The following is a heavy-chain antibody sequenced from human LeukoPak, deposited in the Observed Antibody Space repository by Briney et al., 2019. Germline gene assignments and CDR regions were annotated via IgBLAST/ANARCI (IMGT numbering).Heavy chain of an antibody. Sequence: SVKVSCKASGGTFSSYAISWVRQAPGQGLEWMGGIIPIFGTANYAQKFQGRVTITADESTSTAYMELSSLRSEDTAVYYCARGYSYGYNWFDPWGQGTLVTVSS. CDR1: GGTFSSYA. D-gene: IGHD5-18*01. J-gene: IGHJ5*02. CDR3: ARGYSYGYNWFDP. V-gene: IGHV1-69*13. CDR2: IIPIFGTA.